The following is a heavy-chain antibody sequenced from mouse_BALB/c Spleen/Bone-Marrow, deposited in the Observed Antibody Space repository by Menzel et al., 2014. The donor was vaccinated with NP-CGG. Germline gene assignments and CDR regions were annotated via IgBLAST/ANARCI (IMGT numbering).Heavy chain of an antibody. V-gene: IGHV3-2*02. CDR3: ARKALYYAMDY. CDR2: ISYSGST. CDR1: GYSITSDYA. J-gene: IGHJ4*01. Sequence: EVKLMESGPGLVKPSRSLSLTCTVTGYSITSDYAWNWIRQFPGNKLEWMGYISYSGSTSYNPSLKSRISITRDTSKNQFFLQLNSVTTEDTATYYCARKALYYAMDYWGQGTSVTVSS.